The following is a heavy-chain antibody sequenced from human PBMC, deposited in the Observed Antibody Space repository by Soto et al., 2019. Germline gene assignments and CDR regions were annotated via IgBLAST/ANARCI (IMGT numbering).Heavy chain of an antibody. D-gene: IGHD3-3*01. CDR1: GFTFSGSA. CDR3: TRLLRLGMDV. J-gene: IGHJ6*02. CDR2: IRSKANSYAT. Sequence: PGGSLRLSCAASGFTFSGSAMHWVRQASGKGLEWVGRIRSKANSYATAYDASVKGRFTISRDDSKNTAYLQMNSLKTEDTAVYYCTRLLRLGMDVWGQGTTVTVSS. V-gene: IGHV3-73*01.